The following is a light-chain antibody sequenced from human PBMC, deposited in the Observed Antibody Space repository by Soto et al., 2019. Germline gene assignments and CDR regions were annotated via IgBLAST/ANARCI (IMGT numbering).Light chain of an antibody. CDR3: QQYNNWPRT. J-gene: IGKJ1*01. Sequence: EIVKTKCPATLSVSPGERATLSCRASQSVSSNLAWYQQKPGQAPRLLIYGASTRATGIPARFSGSRSGTEFTLTISSLQSEDFAVYYCQQYNNWPRTFGQGTKVEIK. CDR2: GAS. V-gene: IGKV3-15*01. CDR1: QSVSSN.